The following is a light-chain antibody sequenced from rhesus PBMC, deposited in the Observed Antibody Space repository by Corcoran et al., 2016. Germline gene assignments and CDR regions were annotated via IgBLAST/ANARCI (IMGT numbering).Light chain of an antibody. J-gene: IGLJ1*01. CDR1: SSDIGGFHY. V-gene: IGLV2-38*01. CDR3: CSYRRGSTFI. CDR2: EVT. Sequence: QSALTQPPSVSKSLGQSVTLPCSGSSSDIGGFHYVSWYQQHPGKAPKLLIYEVTNRPSGVSDRFSGSKSGNSASLTISGLQAEDEADYFGCSYRRGSTFIFGSGTRLTVL.